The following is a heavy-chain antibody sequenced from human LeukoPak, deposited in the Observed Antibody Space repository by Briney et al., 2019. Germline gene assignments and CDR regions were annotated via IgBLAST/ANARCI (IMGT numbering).Heavy chain of an antibody. D-gene: IGHD3-9*01. CDR3: AKDNSDILTGSPFDY. CDR2: INSDGSST. CDR1: GFTFSSYW. Sequence: GGSLRLSCAASGFTFSSYWMPWVRQAPGKGLVWVPRINSDGSSTSYADSVKGRFTISRDNAKNSLYLQMNSLRAEDTALYYCAKDNSDILTGSPFDYWGQGTLVTVSS. V-gene: IGHV3-74*01. J-gene: IGHJ4*02.